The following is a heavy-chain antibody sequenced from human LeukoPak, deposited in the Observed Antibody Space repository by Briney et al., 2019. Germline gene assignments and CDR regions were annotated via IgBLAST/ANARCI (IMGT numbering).Heavy chain of an antibody. D-gene: IGHD3-10*01. J-gene: IGHJ3*02. CDR2: IKQDGSEK. CDR3: ATHELKDAFDI. V-gene: IGHV3-7*01. CDR1: GFTFSSYW. Sequence: PGGSLRLSCAASGFTFSSYWMSWVRQAPGKGLEWVANIKQDGSEKYYVDSVKGRFTISRDNAKNSLYLQMNSLRVEDTAVYYCATHELKDAFDIWGQGTMVTVSS.